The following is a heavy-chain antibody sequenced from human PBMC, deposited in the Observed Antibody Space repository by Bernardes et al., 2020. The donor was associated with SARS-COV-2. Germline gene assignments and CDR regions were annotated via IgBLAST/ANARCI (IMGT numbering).Heavy chain of an antibody. CDR3: AREEYSSFDY. Sequence: GGSLRLSCAASEFIFSNYAVHWVRQAPGKGLEWVAVISYDGNNKYYADSVKGRFTISRDNSKNTLYLQMNSLRAEDTAVYYCAREEYSSFDYWGQGTLVTVSS. CDR2: ISYDGNNK. CDR1: EFIFSNYA. V-gene: IGHV3-30-3*01. J-gene: IGHJ4*02. D-gene: IGHD6-6*01.